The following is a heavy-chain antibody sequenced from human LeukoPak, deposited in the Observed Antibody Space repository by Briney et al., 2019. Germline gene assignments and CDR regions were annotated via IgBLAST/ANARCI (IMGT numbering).Heavy chain of an antibody. V-gene: IGHV1-2*02. CDR1: VCTLTGYY. CDR3: ARTYDGSGSYYND. J-gene: IGHJ4*02. Sequence: SVTVSRKASVCTLTGYYMHWLRQAPGQGLEWMGWINPNSGGTNYAQKFPGRVTMTRDTSISTDYMELSRLSSDDTAVYYCARTYDGSGSYYNDWGQGTLVTVSS. CDR2: INPNSGGT. D-gene: IGHD3-10*01.